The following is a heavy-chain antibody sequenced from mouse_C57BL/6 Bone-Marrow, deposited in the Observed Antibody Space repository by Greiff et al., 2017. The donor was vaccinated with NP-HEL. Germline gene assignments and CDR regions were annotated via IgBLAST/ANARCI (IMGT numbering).Heavy chain of an antibody. CDR3: TRDNYPPWFAY. Sequence: EVKLVESGEGLVKPGGSLKLSCAASGFTFSSYAMSWVRQTPEKRLEWVAYISSGGDYIYYADTVKGRFTISRDNARNTLYLQMSSLKSEDTAMYYCTRDNYPPWFAYWGQGTLVTVSA. CDR2: ISSGGDYI. D-gene: IGHD1-3*01. CDR1: GFTFSSYA. V-gene: IGHV5-9-1*02. J-gene: IGHJ3*01.